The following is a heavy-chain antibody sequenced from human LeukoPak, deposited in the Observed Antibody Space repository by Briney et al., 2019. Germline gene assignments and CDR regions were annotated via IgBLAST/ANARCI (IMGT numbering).Heavy chain of an antibody. CDR3: AKVTYYRDSAGYLVDY. D-gene: IGHD3-22*01. J-gene: IGHJ4*02. CDR2: ISGSGEST. Sequence: GGPLRLPCDASGLTFSASVMTWVRQPPGKALEWVSGISGSGESTYYAGSVKGRFTISRDNSKNTLYLQMNSLRAEDTALYYCAKVTYYRDSAGYLVDYWGQGTLVTVSS. V-gene: IGHV3-23*01. CDR1: GLTFSASV.